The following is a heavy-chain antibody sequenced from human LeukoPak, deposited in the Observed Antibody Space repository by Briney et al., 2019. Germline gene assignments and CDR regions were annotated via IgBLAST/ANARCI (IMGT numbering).Heavy chain of an antibody. Sequence: GRSLRLSCAASGFTFSSYGMHWVRQAPGKGLEWVAVISYDGSNKYYADSVKGRFTISRDNSKNTLYLQMNSLRAEDTAVYYCAKVIVVVTAIEDLGYYGMDVWGQGTTVTAYS. V-gene: IGHV3-30*18. J-gene: IGHJ6*02. D-gene: IGHD2-21*02. CDR3: AKVIVVVTAIEDLGYYGMDV. CDR2: ISYDGSNK. CDR1: GFTFSSYG.